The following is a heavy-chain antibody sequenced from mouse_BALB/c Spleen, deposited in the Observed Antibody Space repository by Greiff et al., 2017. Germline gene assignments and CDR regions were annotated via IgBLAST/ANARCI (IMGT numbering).Heavy chain of an antibody. D-gene: IGHD1-1*01. Sequence: QVQLQQPGAELVKPGASVKMSCKASGYTFTSYWMHWVKQRPGQGLEWIGVIDPSDSYTSYNQKFKGKATLTVDTSSSTAYMQLSSLTSEDSAVFYYTGYYCGSSFRYFDGWGAGTTVTVAS. CDR1: GYTFTSYW. J-gene: IGHJ1*01. V-gene: IGHV1S127*01. CDR2: IDPSDSYT. CDR3: TGYYCGSSFRYFDG.